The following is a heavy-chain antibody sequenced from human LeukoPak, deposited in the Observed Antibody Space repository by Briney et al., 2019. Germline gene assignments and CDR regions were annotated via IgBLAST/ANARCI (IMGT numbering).Heavy chain of an antibody. CDR2: IYYSGST. D-gene: IGHD4-23*01. V-gene: IGHV4-59*01. CDR3: ARLRWSLCPDY. CDR1: GGSISSYY. Sequence: SETLSLTCTVSGGSISSYYWSWIRQPPGKGLEWIGYIYYSGSTNYNPSLKSRVTISVDTSKNQFSLKLSSVTAAATAVYYCARLRWSLCPDYWGQGTLVTVSS. J-gene: IGHJ4*02.